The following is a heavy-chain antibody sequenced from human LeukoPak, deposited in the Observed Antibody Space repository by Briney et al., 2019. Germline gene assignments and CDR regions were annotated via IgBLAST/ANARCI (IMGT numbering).Heavy chain of an antibody. CDR2: IYTRGNT. CDR3: ASHLGRDGYNYIDY. D-gene: IGHD5-24*01. V-gene: IGHV4-61*02. CDR1: GGSISSSSYF. J-gene: IGHJ4*02. Sequence: SKTLSLTCTVSGGSISSSSYFWSWIRQPAGKGLEWIGRIYTRGNTNYNPSLKSRVTTSVDTSKNQFSLKLSFVTAADTAVYYCASHLGRDGYNYIDYWGQGTLVTVSS.